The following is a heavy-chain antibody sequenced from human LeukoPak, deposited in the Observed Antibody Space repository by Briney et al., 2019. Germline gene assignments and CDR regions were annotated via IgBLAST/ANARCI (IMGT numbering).Heavy chain of an antibody. CDR3: ARAPSPWVVVTAMSEWLFAYYFDY. CDR2: ISAYNGNT. V-gene: IGHV1-18*01. J-gene: IGHJ4*02. CDR1: GYTFTSYG. Sequence: GASVKVSCKASGYTFTSYGISWVRQAPGQGLEWMGWISAYNGNTNYAQKLQGRVTMTTDTSTSTAYMELRSLRSDDTAVYYCARAPSPWVVVTAMSEWLFAYYFDYWGQGTLVTVSS. D-gene: IGHD2-21*02.